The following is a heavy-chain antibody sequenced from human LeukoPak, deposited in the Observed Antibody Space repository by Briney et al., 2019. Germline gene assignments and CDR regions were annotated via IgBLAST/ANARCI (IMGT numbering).Heavy chain of an antibody. Sequence: SETLSLTCAVYGGSFSGYYWSWLRQPPGKGLEWIGEINHSGSTNYNPSLRSRVTISVDTSKNQFSLKLSSVTAADTAVYYCARRQRGYSSGWYGYWGQGTLVTVSS. V-gene: IGHV4-34*01. CDR3: ARRQRGYSSGWYGY. D-gene: IGHD6-19*01. CDR2: INHSGST. CDR1: GGSFSGYY. J-gene: IGHJ4*02.